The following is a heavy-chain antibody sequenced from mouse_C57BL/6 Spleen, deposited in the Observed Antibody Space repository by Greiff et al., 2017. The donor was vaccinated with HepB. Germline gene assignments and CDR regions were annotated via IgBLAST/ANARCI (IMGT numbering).Heavy chain of an antibody. CDR3: ARSEGYFDY. V-gene: IGHV1-26*01. CDR2: INPKNGGT. CDR1: GYTFTDYY. Sequence: EVQLQQSGPELVKPGASVKISCKASGYTFTDYYMNWVKQSHGKSLEWIGDINPKNGGTSYNQKFKGKATLTVDKSSSTAYMELRSLTSEDSAVYYCARSEGYFDYWGQGTTLTVSS. J-gene: IGHJ2*01.